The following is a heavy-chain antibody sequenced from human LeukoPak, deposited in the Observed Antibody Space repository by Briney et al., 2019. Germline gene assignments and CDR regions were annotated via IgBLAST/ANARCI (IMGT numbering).Heavy chain of an antibody. CDR2: ISHDGRDT. Sequence: GGSLRLSCEASGFTFSTFPMHWVRQTPDKRLEWVAVISHDGRDTYYADSVKGRFTISRDNSKNTLYLQMNSLSPEDTAVVYCARVGRVSIYLSYMDVWGKGTTVTVSS. CDR3: ARVGRVSIYLSYMDV. D-gene: IGHD3-10*01. V-gene: IGHV3-30*04. CDR1: GFTFSTFP. J-gene: IGHJ6*03.